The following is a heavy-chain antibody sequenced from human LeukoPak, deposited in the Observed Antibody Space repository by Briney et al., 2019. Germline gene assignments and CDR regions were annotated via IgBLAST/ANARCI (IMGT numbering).Heavy chain of an antibody. J-gene: IGHJ4*02. CDR1: GGTFSSYA. CDR3: ARELPDYYDILTGYSAFDY. Sequence: SVKVSCKASGGTFSSYAISWVRQATGQGLEWMGGIIPIFGTANYAQKFQGRVTITADKSTSTAYMELSSLRSEDTAVHYCARELPDYYDILTGYSAFDYWGQGTLVTVSS. CDR2: IIPIFGTA. D-gene: IGHD3-9*01. V-gene: IGHV1-69*06.